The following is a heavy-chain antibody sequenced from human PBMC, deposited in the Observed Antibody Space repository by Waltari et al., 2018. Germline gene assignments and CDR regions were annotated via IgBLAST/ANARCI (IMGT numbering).Heavy chain of an antibody. D-gene: IGHD1-26*01. CDR2: IYYSGST. Sequence: QVQLQESSPGLVKPSQTLSLTCTVSGGSISSGGYYWRWIRQHPGKGLEWIGYIYYSGSTYYNPSLKSRVTISVDTSKNQFSLKLSSVTAADTAVYYCAREHYREDYYYYYMDVWGKGTTVTVSS. CDR1: GGSISSGGYY. CDR3: AREHYREDYYYYYMDV. J-gene: IGHJ6*03. V-gene: IGHV4-31*03.